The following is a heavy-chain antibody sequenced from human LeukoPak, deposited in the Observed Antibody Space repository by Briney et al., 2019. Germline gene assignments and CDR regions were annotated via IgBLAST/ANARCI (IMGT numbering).Heavy chain of an antibody. CDR2: ISYDGSNK. J-gene: IGHJ3*02. Sequence: GGSLRLSCAASGFTFSSYAMHWVRQAPGKGLEWVAVISYDGSNKYYADSVKGRFTISRDNSKNTLYLQMNSLRAEDTAVYYCARGGGRGTRAFDIWGQGTMVTVSS. CDR3: ARGGGRGTRAFDI. D-gene: IGHD3-10*01. V-gene: IGHV3-30*04. CDR1: GFTFSSYA.